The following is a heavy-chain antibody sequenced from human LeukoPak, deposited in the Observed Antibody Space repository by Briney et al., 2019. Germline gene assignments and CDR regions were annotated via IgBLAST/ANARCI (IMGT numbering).Heavy chain of an antibody. J-gene: IGHJ4*02. D-gene: IGHD3-10*01. CDR1: GFTFSSCG. V-gene: IGHV3-23*01. Sequence: GGSLRLSCAASGFTFSSCGMSWVRQAPGKGLEWVSGISGSGGRTYYADSVKGRFTISRDNSKNTLYLQMNSLTAEDTAVYYCAISPADVGDDLFDCWGQGTLVTVSS. CDR3: AISPADVGDDLFDC. CDR2: ISGSGGRT.